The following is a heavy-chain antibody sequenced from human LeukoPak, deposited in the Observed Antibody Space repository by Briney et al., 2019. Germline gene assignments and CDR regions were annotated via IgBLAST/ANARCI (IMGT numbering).Heavy chain of an antibody. D-gene: IGHD4-11*01. V-gene: IGHV1-2*02. J-gene: IGHJ6*03. Sequence: ASEKVSCKASGYTFTGYFMHWVRLAPGQGLEWMGWINPNSGGTNYAQKFQGRVTMTRDTSISTAYMELSRLGSDDAAVYYCARGGLPIYYYYMDVWGKGTTVTVSS. CDR2: INPNSGGT. CDR1: GYTFTGYF. CDR3: ARGGLPIYYYYMDV.